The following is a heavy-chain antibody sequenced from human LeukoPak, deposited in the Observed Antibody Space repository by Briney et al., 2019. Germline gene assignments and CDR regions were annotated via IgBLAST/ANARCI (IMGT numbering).Heavy chain of an antibody. D-gene: IGHD3-22*01. V-gene: IGHV4-59*12. J-gene: IGHJ6*02. Sequence: TTSETLSLTCTVSGGSISSYYWSWIRQPPGKGLEWIGYIYYSGSTNYNPSLKSRVTMSVDTSKNQFSLKLSPVTAADTAVYYCATVTTDYYYYGMDVWGQGTTVTVSS. CDR3: ATVTTDYYYYGMDV. CDR2: IYYSGST. CDR1: GGSISSYY.